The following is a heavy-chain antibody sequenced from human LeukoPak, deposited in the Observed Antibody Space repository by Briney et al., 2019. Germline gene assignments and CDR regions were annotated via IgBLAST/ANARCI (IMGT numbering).Heavy chain of an antibody. V-gene: IGHV3-30-3*01. CDR1: GFTFSSYA. D-gene: IGHD3-22*01. CDR3: ARDRDYYDTAYHFDY. Sequence: GGSLRLSCAASGFTFSSYAMHWVRQAPSKGLEWVAVISYDGSNKYYADSVKGRFTISRDNSKNTLYLQMNSLRAEDTAVYYCARDRDYYDTAYHFDYWGQGTLVTVSS. J-gene: IGHJ4*02. CDR2: ISYDGSNK.